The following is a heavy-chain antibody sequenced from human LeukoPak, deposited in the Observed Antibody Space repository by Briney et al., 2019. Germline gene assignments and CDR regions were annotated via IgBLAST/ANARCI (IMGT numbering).Heavy chain of an antibody. CDR3: TTRRAAAGYYYYYGMDV. V-gene: IGHV3-15*07. D-gene: IGHD6-13*01. CDR1: GFTFSAYS. Sequence: GGSLRLSCAASGFTFSAYSMNWVRQAPGKGLEWVGRIKSKTDGGTTDYAAPVKGRFTISRDDSKNTLYLQMNSLKTEDTAVYYCTTRRAAAGYYYYYGMDVWGQGTTVTVSS. CDR2: IKSKTDGGTT. J-gene: IGHJ6*02.